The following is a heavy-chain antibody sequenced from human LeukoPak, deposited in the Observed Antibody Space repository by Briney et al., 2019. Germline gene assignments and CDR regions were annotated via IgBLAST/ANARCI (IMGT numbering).Heavy chain of an antibody. V-gene: IGHV3-7*05. J-gene: IGHJ4*02. Sequence: AGGSLRLSCAASGFTFSSYWMHWVRKAPGKGLEWVANIKLDGTEKYYVDSVKGRFTISRDNAKNSLYLQMNSLRAEDTAVYYCASDRFYFGVWGQGTLVTVSS. CDR1: GFTFSSYW. CDR3: ASDRFYFGV. D-gene: IGHD3-16*01. CDR2: IKLDGTEK.